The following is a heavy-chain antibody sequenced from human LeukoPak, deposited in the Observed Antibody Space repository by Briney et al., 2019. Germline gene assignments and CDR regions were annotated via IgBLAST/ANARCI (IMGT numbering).Heavy chain of an antibody. CDR2: IYYSGST. D-gene: IGHD3-22*01. CDR3: AGERVVVPRVPNWFDP. J-gene: IGHJ5*02. Sequence: SETLSLTCTVSGGSISSSSYYCVWVRQPPGKGLEWIGSIYYSGSTYYNPSLKSRVTISVDTSKNQFSLKLSSVTAADTAVYYCAGERVVVPRVPNWFDPWGQGTLVTVSS. V-gene: IGHV4-39*01. CDR1: GGSISSSSYY.